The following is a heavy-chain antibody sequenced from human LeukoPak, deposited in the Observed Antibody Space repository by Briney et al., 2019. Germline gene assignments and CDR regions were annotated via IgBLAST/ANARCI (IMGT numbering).Heavy chain of an antibody. CDR1: GGSISSYY. Sequence: PSETLSLTCTVSGGSISSYYWSWTRQPPGKGLECIGDIYYSGSTNYNPSLKSRVTMSVDTSNNQFSLKLGSVTAVDTAVYYCARKHRWNGLYFDYWGQGTLVTVSS. D-gene: IGHD1-1*01. CDR3: ARKHRWNGLYFDY. J-gene: IGHJ4*02. CDR2: IYYSGST. V-gene: IGHV4-59*12.